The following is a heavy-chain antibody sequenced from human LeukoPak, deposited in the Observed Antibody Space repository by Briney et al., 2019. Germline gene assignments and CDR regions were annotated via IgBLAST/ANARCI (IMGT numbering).Heavy chain of an antibody. CDR2: IYYSGST. Sequence: SETLSLTCTLSRGSISSSGYYWGWIRQPPGKGLEWIGSIYYSGSTYYNPSLKSRVTISVDTSKNQFSLKLSSVTAADTAVYYCARWEMATIRGMDYWGQGTLVTVSS. CDR3: ARWEMATIRGMDY. J-gene: IGHJ4*02. D-gene: IGHD5-24*01. CDR1: RGSISSSGYY. V-gene: IGHV4-39*07.